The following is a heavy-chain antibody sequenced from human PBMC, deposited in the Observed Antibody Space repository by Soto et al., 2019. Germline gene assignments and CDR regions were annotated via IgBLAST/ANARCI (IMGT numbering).Heavy chain of an antibody. CDR2: INPSGGST. V-gene: IGHV1-46*01. D-gene: IGHD5-12*01. Sequence: SLTVSCKASPYTFTRYSMHLVRQAPGPGLEWMGIINPSGGSTSDAQKVQGRVTMTRDTSTSTVYMELRSLRSEDTAVYYCATYDSGHDDFDIWGQGTMATVSS. CDR1: PYTFTRYS. J-gene: IGHJ3*02. CDR3: ATYDSGHDDFDI.